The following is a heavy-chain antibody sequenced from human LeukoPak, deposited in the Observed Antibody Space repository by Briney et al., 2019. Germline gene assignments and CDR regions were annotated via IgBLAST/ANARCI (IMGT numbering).Heavy chain of an antibody. CDR2: ISYDGSNK. Sequence: PGGSLRLSCAASGFTFSSYGMHWVRQAPGKGLEWVAVISYDGSNKYYADSVKGRFTISRDNSKNTLYLQMNSLRAEDTAVYYCAKGGYCSGGSCYPLDYWGLGTLVTVSS. V-gene: IGHV3-30*18. J-gene: IGHJ4*02. CDR1: GFTFSSYG. CDR3: AKGGYCSGGSCYPLDY. D-gene: IGHD2-15*01.